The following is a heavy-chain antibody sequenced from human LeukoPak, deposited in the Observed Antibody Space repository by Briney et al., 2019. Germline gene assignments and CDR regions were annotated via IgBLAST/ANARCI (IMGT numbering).Heavy chain of an antibody. CDR2: IYYSGST. Sequence: GSLRLSCAASGFTFSSYGMHWVRQPPGKGLEWIGYIYYSGSTYYNPSLKSRVTISVDTSKNQFSLKLSSVTAADTAVYYCARGTLGATGLFADYWGQGTLVTVSS. V-gene: IGHV4-59*12. J-gene: IGHJ4*02. D-gene: IGHD1-26*01. CDR3: ARGTLGATGLFADY. CDR1: GFTFSSYG.